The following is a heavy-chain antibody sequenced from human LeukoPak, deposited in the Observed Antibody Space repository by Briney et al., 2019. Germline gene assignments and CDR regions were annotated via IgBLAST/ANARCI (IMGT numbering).Heavy chain of an antibody. Sequence: PSETLSLTCTVSGGSISGYYWSWIRQPPGKGLEWIGYIYYSGSTNYNPSLKSRVTITVDTSKNQFSLKLSSVIAADTAVYYCARHRGSSLYFDYWGQGTLVTVSS. CDR1: GGSISGYY. CDR3: ARHRGSSLYFDY. V-gene: IGHV4-59*08. CDR2: IYYSGST. D-gene: IGHD6-6*01. J-gene: IGHJ4*02.